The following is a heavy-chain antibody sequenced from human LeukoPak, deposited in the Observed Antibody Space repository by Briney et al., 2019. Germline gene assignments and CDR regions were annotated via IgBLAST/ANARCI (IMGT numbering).Heavy chain of an antibody. CDR2: FSGSGGST. Sequence: GGSPRLSCAASGFTFSSYTMSWVRQAPGKGLDWVSAFSGSGGSTYYADSVKGRFTISRDNSKNTLYLQMNSLRAEDTAVYYCAKDTAAAGTVAEYFQHWGQGTLVIVSS. V-gene: IGHV3-23*01. D-gene: IGHD6-13*01. CDR3: AKDTAAAGTVAEYFQH. CDR1: GFTFSSYT. J-gene: IGHJ1*01.